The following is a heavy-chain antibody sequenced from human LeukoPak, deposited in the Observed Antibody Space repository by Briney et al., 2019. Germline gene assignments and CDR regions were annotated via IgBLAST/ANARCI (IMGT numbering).Heavy chain of an antibody. CDR2: FDPEDGER. CDR3: ATEGKMVRGVYTVY. Sequence: ASVKVSCKVSGYTLTELSMHWVRQAPGKGLEWMGRFDPEDGERIYAQKFQGRVTMTADTSRDTVYMELTSLRSEDTAVYYCATEGKMVRGVYTVYWGQGTLVTVSS. J-gene: IGHJ4*02. D-gene: IGHD3-10*01. V-gene: IGHV1-24*01. CDR1: GYTLTELS.